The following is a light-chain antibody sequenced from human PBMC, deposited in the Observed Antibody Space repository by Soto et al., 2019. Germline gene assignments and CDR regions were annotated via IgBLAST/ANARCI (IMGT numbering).Light chain of an antibody. CDR2: GAS. V-gene: IGKV3-20*01. Sequence: EIVLTQSPGTLSLSPGERATLSCRASQSVGSSLAWYQQQPGQAPRLFIYGASNRATGIPDRFSGSGSGTDLALTISRLEPEDFALYYCQQYDTSPPAMYTFGQGTKLEIK. J-gene: IGKJ2*01. CDR3: QQYDTSPPAMYT. CDR1: QSVGSS.